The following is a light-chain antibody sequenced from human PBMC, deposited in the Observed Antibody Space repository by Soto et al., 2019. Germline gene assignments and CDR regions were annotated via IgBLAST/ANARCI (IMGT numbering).Light chain of an antibody. V-gene: IGKV4-1*01. Sequence: SAMTSFSPSLTVSLGERATINFTSGQSVIYSDNNKNCLAWYQQKPGQPPRLLIYCASTRESGVPDRFSGSGSGTDFTLTISSLQAEDLAVYYCQQDFSRPQTFGPGTKVDI. CDR3: QQDFSRPQT. CDR2: CAS. J-gene: IGKJ3*01. CDR1: QSVIYSDNNKNC.